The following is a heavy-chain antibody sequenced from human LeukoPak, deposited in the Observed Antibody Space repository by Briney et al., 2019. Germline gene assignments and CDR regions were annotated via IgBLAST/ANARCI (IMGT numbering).Heavy chain of an antibody. D-gene: IGHD3-3*01. J-gene: IGHJ4*02. V-gene: IGHV4-34*01. CDR3: ASKYYDFWSGYYYFDY. CDR2: INHSGST. Sequence: KPSETLSLTCAVYGGSFSGYYWSWIRQPPGKGLEWIGEINHSGSTNYDPSLKSRVTISVDTSKNQFSLKLSSVTAADTAVYYCASKYYDFWSGYYYFDYWGQGTLVTVSS. CDR1: GGSFSGYY.